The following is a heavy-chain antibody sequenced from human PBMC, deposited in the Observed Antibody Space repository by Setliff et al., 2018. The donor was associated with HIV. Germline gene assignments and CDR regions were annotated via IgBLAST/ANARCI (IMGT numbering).Heavy chain of an antibody. D-gene: IGHD5-12*01. CDR2: INQSGGI. CDR3: ATASGYDLFMGAFDI. Sequence: PSETLSLTCAVSGGSFSGYYWSWIRHPPGKGLEWIGEINQSGGINYNPSLKSRVTISIDTFKNQFSMKLYSVTAADTAVYYCATASGYDLFMGAFDIWGQGTMVTVSS. CDR1: GGSFSGYY. V-gene: IGHV4-34*01. J-gene: IGHJ3*02.